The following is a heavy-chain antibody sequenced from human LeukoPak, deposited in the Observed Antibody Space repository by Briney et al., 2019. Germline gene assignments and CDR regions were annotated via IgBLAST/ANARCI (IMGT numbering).Heavy chain of an antibody. D-gene: IGHD6-13*01. V-gene: IGHV1-18*04. CDR2: ISAYNGNT. Sequence: ASVKVSCKASGYTFTGYYMHWVRQAPGQGLEWMGWISAYNGNTNYAQKLQGRVTMTTDTSTSTAYMELRSLRSDDTAVYYCAREYDSSSWYRAFDIWGQGTMVTVSS. J-gene: IGHJ3*02. CDR1: GYTFTGYY. CDR3: AREYDSSSWYRAFDI.